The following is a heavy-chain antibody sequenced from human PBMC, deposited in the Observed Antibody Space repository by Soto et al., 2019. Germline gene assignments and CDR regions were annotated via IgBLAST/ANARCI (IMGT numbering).Heavy chain of an antibody. J-gene: IGHJ4*02. Sequence: ASVKVSCKASGYTFTSYGISWVRQAPGQGLEWMGRVNAYVGNTNYAQKFQGRVTMTTDKSTSTAYMELSSLRSEDTAIYYCASSYGSGYRAFDYWGQGALVTVSS. CDR1: GYTFTSYG. V-gene: IGHV1-18*01. CDR3: ASSYGSGYRAFDY. CDR2: VNAYVGNT. D-gene: IGHD3-10*01.